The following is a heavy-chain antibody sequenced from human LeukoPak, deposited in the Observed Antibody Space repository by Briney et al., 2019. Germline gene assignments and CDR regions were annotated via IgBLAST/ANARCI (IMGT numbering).Heavy chain of an antibody. CDR3: ARPSSGWYAEYFQH. V-gene: IGHV3-30*04. CDR1: GFTFSSYA. D-gene: IGHD6-19*01. CDR2: ISYDGSNK. Sequence: PGRPLRLSCAASGFTFSSYAMHWVRQAPGKGLEWVAVISYDGSNKYYADSVKGRFTISRDNSKNTLYLQMNSLRAEGTAVYYCARPSSGWYAEYFQHWGQGTLVTVSS. J-gene: IGHJ1*01.